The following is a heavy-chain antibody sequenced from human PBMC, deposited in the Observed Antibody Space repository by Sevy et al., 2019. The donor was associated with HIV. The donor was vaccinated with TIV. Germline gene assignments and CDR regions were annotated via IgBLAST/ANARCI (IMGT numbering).Heavy chain of an antibody. CDR3: ARGYCSGTSCSSGRAWVAFDI. CDR2: ISSSSNYI. CDR1: GFTLSSYS. J-gene: IGHJ3*02. V-gene: IGHV3-21*01. D-gene: IGHD2-15*01. Sequence: GGSLRLSCAVSGFTLSSYSMNWVRQAPGKGLEWVSSISSSSNYIYYADSVKGRFTISRDNAKDSLFLQMNRLRAEDTAIYYCARGYCSGTSCSSGRAWVAFDIWGQGSMVTVSS.